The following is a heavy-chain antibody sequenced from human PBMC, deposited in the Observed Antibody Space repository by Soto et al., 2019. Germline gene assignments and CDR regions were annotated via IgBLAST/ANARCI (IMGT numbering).Heavy chain of an antibody. CDR3: ASEYYEVPAPYYYYGMDV. Sequence: GESLKISCQGSGYSFSNYWISWVRQMPGKGLEWMGRIDPSDSYTNYSPSFQGHVTISADKSISTAYLQWSSLKASDTAMYYCASEYYEVPAPYYYYGMDVWGQGATVTVSS. CDR1: GYSFSNYW. CDR2: IDPSDSYT. V-gene: IGHV5-10-1*01. J-gene: IGHJ6*02. D-gene: IGHD2-2*01.